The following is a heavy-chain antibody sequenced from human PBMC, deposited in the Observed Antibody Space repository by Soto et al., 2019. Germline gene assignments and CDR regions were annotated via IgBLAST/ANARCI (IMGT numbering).Heavy chain of an antibody. CDR2: ISYDGSNK. D-gene: IGHD3-22*01. V-gene: IGHV3-30*18. J-gene: IGHJ4*02. Sequence: GGSLRLSCAASGFTFSSYGMHWVRQAPGKGLEWVAVISYDGSNKYYADSVKGRFTISRDNSKNTLYLQMNSLRAEDTAVYYCAKQDSSGYYPLFDYWGQGTLVTVS. CDR1: GFTFSSYG. CDR3: AKQDSSGYYPLFDY.